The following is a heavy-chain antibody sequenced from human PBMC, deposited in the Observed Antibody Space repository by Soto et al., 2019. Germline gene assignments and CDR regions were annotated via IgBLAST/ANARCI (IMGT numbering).Heavy chain of an antibody. D-gene: IGHD3-16*01. J-gene: IGHJ6*02. V-gene: IGHV3-30*18. CDR3: AKVYGHYYYYGMDV. CDR1: GFTFSSYG. Sequence: PGGSLRLSCAASGFTFSSYGMHWVRQAPGKGLEWVAVISYDGSNKYYADSVKGRFTISRDNSKNTLYLQMNSLRAEDTAVYYCAKVYGHYYYYGMDVWGQGTTVTVSS. CDR2: ISYDGSNK.